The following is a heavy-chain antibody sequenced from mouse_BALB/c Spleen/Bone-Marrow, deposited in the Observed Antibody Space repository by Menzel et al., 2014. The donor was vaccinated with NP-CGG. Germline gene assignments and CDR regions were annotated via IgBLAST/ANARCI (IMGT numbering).Heavy chain of an antibody. CDR1: GYTFSGYW. V-gene: IGHV1-9*01. CDR3: AGRYGKGLYFDV. D-gene: IGHD2-1*01. J-gene: IGHJ1*01. Sequence: QVQLQQPGAELMKPGASVKISCKATGYTFSGYWIEWVKQRPGHGLEWIGEILPGSASNKYNEKFKGKGTFIADTSSNTACLQLSSLTSEDSAVYYCAGRYGKGLYFDVWGAGTTVTVSS. CDR2: ILPGSASN.